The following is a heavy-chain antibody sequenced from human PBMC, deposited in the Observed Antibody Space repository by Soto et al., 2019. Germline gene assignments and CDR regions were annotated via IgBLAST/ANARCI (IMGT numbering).Heavy chain of an antibody. V-gene: IGHV3-21*01. CDR1: GFTFSSYS. CDR3: ATEKQYLDTGGYYY. Sequence: EVQLVESGGGLVKPGGSLRLSCAASGFTFSSYSMNWVRQAPGKGLEWVSSISSSSSYIYYADSVQGRFTISRDNAKNSLYLQRNSLRAEDTAVYYCATEKQYLDTGGYYYGGQGTLVTVSS. J-gene: IGHJ4*02. CDR2: ISSSSSYI. D-gene: IGHD3-22*01.